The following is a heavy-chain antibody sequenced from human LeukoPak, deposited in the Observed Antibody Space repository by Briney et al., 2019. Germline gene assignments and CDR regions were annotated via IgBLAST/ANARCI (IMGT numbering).Heavy chain of an antibody. J-gene: IGHJ4*02. CDR3: ARVRSSDWFDY. CDR2: INHSGST. D-gene: IGHD6-19*01. V-gene: IGHV4-34*01. CDR1: GGSFSGYY. Sequence: PSETLSLTCAVYGGSFSGYYWSWIRQPPGKGLEWIGEINHSGSTNYNPSHKSRVTISVDTSKNQFSLKLSSVTAADTAVYYCARVRSSDWFDYWGQGTLVTVSS.